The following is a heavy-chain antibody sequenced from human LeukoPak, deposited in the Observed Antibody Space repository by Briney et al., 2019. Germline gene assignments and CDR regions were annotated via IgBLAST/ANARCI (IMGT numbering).Heavy chain of an antibody. D-gene: IGHD3-9*01. V-gene: IGHV4-31*03. Sequence: PSQTLSLTCTVSGGSISSGGYFWTWIRQPPGKGLEWIGYIYYSGSTYYNPSLKSRLTISVDTSKNQFSLKLSSVTAADTAVYYCTRGARNWLLDPWGQGTLVIVSS. J-gene: IGHJ5*02. CDR1: GGSISSGGYF. CDR2: IYYSGST. CDR3: TRGARNWLLDP.